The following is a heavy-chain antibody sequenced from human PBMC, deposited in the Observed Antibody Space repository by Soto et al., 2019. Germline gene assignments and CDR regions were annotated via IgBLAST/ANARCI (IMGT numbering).Heavy chain of an antibody. V-gene: IGHV4-59*01. CDR1: GGSISSYY. CDR2: IYYSGST. J-gene: IGHJ4*02. CDR3: ARFDYYDSSGSLDFAPK. Sequence: PSETLSLTCTVSGGSISSYYWSWIRQPPGKGLEWIGYIYYSGSTNYNPSLKSRVTISVDTSKNQFSLKLSSVTAADTAVYYCARFDYYDSSGSLDFAPKWGQGTLVTVSS. D-gene: IGHD3-22*01.